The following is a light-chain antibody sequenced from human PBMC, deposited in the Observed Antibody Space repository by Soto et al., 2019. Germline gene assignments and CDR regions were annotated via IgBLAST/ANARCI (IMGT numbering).Light chain of an antibody. CDR3: QQLNSYPIT. Sequence: DIQLTQSPSFLSASVGDRVTITCRASQGISSYLAWYQQKPGKAPKFLIYTASTLQSVVPSRFSGSGSGTEFTLTINSLQPEDFATYYCQQLNSYPITFGQGTRLEIK. V-gene: IGKV1-9*01. CDR2: TAS. CDR1: QGISSY. J-gene: IGKJ5*01.